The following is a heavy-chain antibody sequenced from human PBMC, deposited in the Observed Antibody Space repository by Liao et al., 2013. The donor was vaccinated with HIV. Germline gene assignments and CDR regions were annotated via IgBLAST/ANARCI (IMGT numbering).Heavy chain of an antibody. V-gene: IGHV4-4*07. CDR3: ARDHYYGSGSYCLDY. J-gene: IGHJ4*02. CDR2: MYSSGDT. CDR1: GGSIGTYY. Sequence: QLQLQESGPGLVKPSETLSLTCTVSGGSIGTYYWNWIRQPAGKGLEWIGRMYSSGDTDYNPSLKSRVTMSIDTSKNQFSLRLSSVTAADTAVYFCARDHYYGSGSYCLDYWGQGTLVTVSS. D-gene: IGHD3-10*01.